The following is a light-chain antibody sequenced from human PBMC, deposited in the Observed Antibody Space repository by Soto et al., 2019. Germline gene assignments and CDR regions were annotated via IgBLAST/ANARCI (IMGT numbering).Light chain of an antibody. CDR2: AAS. CDR1: QGISSY. V-gene: IGKV1-9*01. Sequence: DIQMTQSPSFLSASVGDRVTITCRASQGISSYLAWYQQKPGKAPELLIYAASTLQSGVPSRFSGSGSGTDFTLTISSLQPEDFATYYCQQLNSYPRTLGQGTKV. CDR3: QQLNSYPRT. J-gene: IGKJ1*01.